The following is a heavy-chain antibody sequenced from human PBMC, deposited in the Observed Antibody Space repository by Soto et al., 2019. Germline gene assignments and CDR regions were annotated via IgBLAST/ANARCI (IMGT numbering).Heavy chain of an antibody. CDR1: GFTFSSYA. Sequence: PGGSRRFSCAASGFTFSSYAMSWVRQAPGKGVEWVSAISGSGGSTYYADSVKGRFTISRDNSKNTLYLQMNSLRAEDTAVDDFAKWNVHNQSIKSFVPWGQGSLDTISS. CDR3: AKWNVHNQSIKSFVP. V-gene: IGHV3-23*01. J-gene: IGHJ5*01. D-gene: IGHD1-1*01. CDR2: ISGSGGST.